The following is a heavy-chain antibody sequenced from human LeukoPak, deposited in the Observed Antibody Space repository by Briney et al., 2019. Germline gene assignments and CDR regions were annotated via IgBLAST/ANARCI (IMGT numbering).Heavy chain of an antibody. CDR3: ARDLVGVLDY. CDR1: GFTFSSYA. V-gene: IGHV3-7*04. Sequence: GGSLRLSCAASGFTFSSYAMNWVRQAPGKGLEWVANINQDGSQIHYVDSVKGRFTISRDNAKNSLYLQMNSLRGEDTALYYCARDLVGVLDYWGQGTLVTVSS. J-gene: IGHJ4*02. D-gene: IGHD1-26*01. CDR2: INQDGSQI.